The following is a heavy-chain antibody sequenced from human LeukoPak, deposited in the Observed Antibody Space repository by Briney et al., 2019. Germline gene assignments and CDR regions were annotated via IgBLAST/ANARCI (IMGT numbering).Heavy chain of an antibody. D-gene: IGHD3-10*01. CDR2: INHSGST. J-gene: IGHJ5*02. CDR3: ARGGSGGYYGTGSYYMGHNWFDP. V-gene: IGHV4-34*01. Sequence: ETLSLTCAVYGGSFRGYYWSWIRQPPGKGLEWIGEINHSGSTNYNPSLTRRVTISVDTSKNQFSLKLSSVTAADTAVYYCARGGSGGYYGTGSYYMGHNWFDPWGQGTLVTVSS. CDR1: GGSFRGYY.